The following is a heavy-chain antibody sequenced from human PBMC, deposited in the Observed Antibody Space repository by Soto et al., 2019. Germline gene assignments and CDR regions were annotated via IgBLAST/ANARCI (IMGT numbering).Heavy chain of an antibody. CDR2: IYYSGST. CDR1: GGSISSSSYY. J-gene: IGHJ6*02. D-gene: IGHD6-13*01. Sequence: SSETLSLTCTVSGGSISSSSYYWGWIRQPPGKGLEWIGSIYYSGSTYYNPSLKSRVTISVDTSKNQFSLKLSSVTAADTAVYYCASRQIAAAGTRGFWDYYYYYYGMDVWGQGTTVT. V-gene: IGHV4-39*01. CDR3: ASRQIAAAGTRGFWDYYYYYYGMDV.